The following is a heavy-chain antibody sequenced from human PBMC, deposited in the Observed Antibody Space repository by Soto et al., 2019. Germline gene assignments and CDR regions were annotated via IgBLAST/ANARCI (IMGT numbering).Heavy chain of an antibody. D-gene: IGHD3-9*01. CDR1: GFTFSLSA. CDR2: ISGGGGTT. V-gene: IGHV3-23*01. J-gene: IGHJ4*02. CDR3: AKGPEYDILTGCDY. Sequence: EVQLLESGGGFVQPGESLRLSCAASGFTFSLSAMSWVRQAPGRGLEWVSSISGGGGTTEYADSVKGRFTISRDNSKDTVHLQMISLRAEDTAVYYCAKGPEYDILTGCDYWGQGALVSVSS.